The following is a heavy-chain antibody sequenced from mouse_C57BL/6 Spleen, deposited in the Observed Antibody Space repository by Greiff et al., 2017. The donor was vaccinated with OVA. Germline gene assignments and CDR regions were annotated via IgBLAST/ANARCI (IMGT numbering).Heavy chain of an antibody. D-gene: IGHD1-1*01. CDR3: ARGGTTVDFDY. J-gene: IGHJ2*01. Sequence: VQLQQSGAELVKPGASVKLSCTASGFNIKDYYMHWVKQRTEQGLEWIGRIDPEDGETTSAPKFQGKATITADTSSNTAYLQLSSLTSEDTAVYYGARGGTTVDFDYWGQGTTRTVSS. CDR2: IDPEDGET. CDR1: GFNIKDYY. V-gene: IGHV14-2*01.